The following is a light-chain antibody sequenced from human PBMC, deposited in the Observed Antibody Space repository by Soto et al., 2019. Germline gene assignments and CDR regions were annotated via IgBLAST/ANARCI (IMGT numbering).Light chain of an antibody. CDR3: SSYTSSNTLV. CDR2: EVS. J-gene: IGLJ3*02. V-gene: IGLV2-14*01. CDR1: SSDVGGYIY. Sequence: QSALTQPASVSGSPGQSITISCTGTSSDVGGYIYVSWYQQYPGKAPKLMICEVSNRPSGVSNRFSGSKSGNTASLTISGLQSEDEADYYCSSYTSSNTLVFGGGTKLTVL.